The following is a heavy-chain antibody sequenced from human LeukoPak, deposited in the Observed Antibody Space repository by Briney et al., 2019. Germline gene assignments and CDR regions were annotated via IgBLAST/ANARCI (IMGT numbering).Heavy chain of an antibody. CDR2: ISAYNGNT. V-gene: IGHV1-18*01. D-gene: IGHD3-22*01. J-gene: IGHJ3*02. CDR3: ARDPWDQLREHHDSSGYYYSSDAFDI. CDR1: GYTFTSYG. Sequence: ASVKVSCKASGYTFTSYGISWVRQAPGQGLEWMGWISAYNGNTNYAQKLQGRVTMTTDTSTSTAYMELRSLRSDDTAVYYCARDPWDQLREHHDSSGYYYSSDAFDIWGQGTMVTVFS.